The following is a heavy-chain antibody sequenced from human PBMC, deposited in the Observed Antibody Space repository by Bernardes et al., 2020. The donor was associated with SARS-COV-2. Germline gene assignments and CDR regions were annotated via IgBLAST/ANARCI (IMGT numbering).Heavy chain of an antibody. Sequence: GGSLRLSCAASGFTFSSYGMHWVRQAPGKGLEWVAVIWYDGSSTSYADSVKGRFTISRDNAKNTLYLQMNSLRAEDTAVYYCARVDSSSWYYYYYYMDVWGKGTTVTVSS. CDR2: IWYDGSST. CDR1: GFTFSSYG. D-gene: IGHD6-13*01. J-gene: IGHJ6*03. V-gene: IGHV3-33*01. CDR3: ARVDSSSWYYYYYYMDV.